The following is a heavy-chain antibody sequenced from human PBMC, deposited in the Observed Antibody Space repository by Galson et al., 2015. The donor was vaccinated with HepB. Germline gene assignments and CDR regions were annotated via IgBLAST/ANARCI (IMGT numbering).Heavy chain of an antibody. CDR3: TTSGTIVGAKFRDY. V-gene: IGHV3-15*07. Sequence: SLRLSCAASGFTFSNAWMNWVRQAPGKGLEWVGRIKSKTDGGTTDYAAPVKGRFTISRDDSKNTLYLQMNSLKTEDTAVYYCTTSGTIVGAKFRDYWGQGTLVTVSS. CDR2: IKSKTDGGTT. CDR1: GFTFSNAW. D-gene: IGHD1-26*01. J-gene: IGHJ4*02.